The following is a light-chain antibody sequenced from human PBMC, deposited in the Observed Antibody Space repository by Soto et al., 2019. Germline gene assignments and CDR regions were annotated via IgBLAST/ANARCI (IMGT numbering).Light chain of an antibody. CDR2: GNS. V-gene: IGLV1-40*01. Sequence: QSVLTQPPSVSGAPGQRVTISCTGSSSNIGAGYDVHWYQQLPGTAPKLLISGNSNRPSGVPDRFSGSKSGTSASLAITGLQADDEADYYCQSYDTNLSVVIFGGGTKLTVL. CDR1: SSNIGAGYD. J-gene: IGLJ2*01. CDR3: QSYDTNLSVVI.